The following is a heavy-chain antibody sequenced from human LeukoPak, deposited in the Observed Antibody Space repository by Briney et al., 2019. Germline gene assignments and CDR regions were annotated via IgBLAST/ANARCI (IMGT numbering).Heavy chain of an antibody. V-gene: IGHV4-30-2*01. CDR1: GGSISSGGYS. CDR3: ARDSLGTPLDY. D-gene: IGHD7-27*01. J-gene: IGHJ4*02. Sequence: SQTLSLTCAVSGGSISSGGYSWSWIRQPPGKGLEWTGYIYHSGSTYYNPSLKSRVTISVDRSKNQFSLKLSSVTAADTAVYYCARDSLGTPLDYWGQGTLVTVSS. CDR2: IYHSGST.